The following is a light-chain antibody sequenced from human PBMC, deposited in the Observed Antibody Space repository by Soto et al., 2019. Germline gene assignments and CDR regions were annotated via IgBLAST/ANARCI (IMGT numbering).Light chain of an antibody. CDR2: GAS. CDR3: QQYNNWWT. V-gene: IGKV3-15*01. Sequence: EIVMTQSPATLSVSRGERATLSCRASQSVSSDLAWYQQKPGQAPRLLIYGASTRATGIPARFSGSGSGTEFTLTISSLQSEDFAVYYCQQYNNWWTFGQGTKVEIK. CDR1: QSVSSD. J-gene: IGKJ1*01.